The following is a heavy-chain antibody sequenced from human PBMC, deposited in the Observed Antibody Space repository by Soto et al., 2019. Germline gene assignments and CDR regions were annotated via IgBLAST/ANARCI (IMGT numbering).Heavy chain of an antibody. V-gene: IGHV3-30*18. CDR2: ISSDGSDK. CDR3: AKGSEVSRQELDY. J-gene: IGHJ4*02. Sequence: QVQLVESGGGVVQPGRSLRLSCAASGFTFSNFGMHWVRQAPGKGLEWVAVISSDGSDKYYSDSVKGRFTISRDNSKNSLFLQMNILRIEDTVVYYCAKGSEVSRQELDYWGQGTLVTVSS. D-gene: IGHD3-10*01. CDR1: GFTFSNFG.